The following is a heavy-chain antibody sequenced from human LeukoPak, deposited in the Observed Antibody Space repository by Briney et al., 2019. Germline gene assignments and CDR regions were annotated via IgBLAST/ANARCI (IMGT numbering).Heavy chain of an antibody. CDR1: GGSVSSGNYY. CDR3: ARVDYGDFSLDY. J-gene: IGHJ4*02. V-gene: IGHV4-61*01. Sequence: SETLPLTCTVSGGSVSSGNYYWSWIRQPPGKGLEWIGYIYYSGSTNYNPSLKSRVTISVDTSKNQFSLKLSSVTAADTAVYYCARVDYGDFSLDYWGQGTLVTVSS. D-gene: IGHD4-17*01. CDR2: IYYSGST.